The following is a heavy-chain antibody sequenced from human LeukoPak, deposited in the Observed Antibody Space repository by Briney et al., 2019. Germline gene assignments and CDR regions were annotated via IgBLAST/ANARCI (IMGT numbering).Heavy chain of an antibody. D-gene: IGHD6-19*01. CDR3: ERDGPKVWYSSGPNWFDP. J-gene: IGHJ5*02. CDR1: GFTFSSYW. CDR2: IKQDGSEK. V-gene: IGHV3-7*01. Sequence: GGSLRLSCAASGFTFSSYWMSWVRQAPGKGLEWVANIKQDGSEKYYVDSVKGRFTISRDNAKNSLYLQMNSLRAEDTAVYYCERDGPKVWYSSGPNWFDPWGQGTLVTVSS.